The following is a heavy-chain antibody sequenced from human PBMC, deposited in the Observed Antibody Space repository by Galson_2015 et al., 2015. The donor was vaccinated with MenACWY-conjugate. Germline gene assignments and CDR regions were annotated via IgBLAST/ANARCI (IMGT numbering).Heavy chain of an antibody. D-gene: IGHD2-21*01. CDR3: ARWGPSHTAYRPSTDQINDAFDV. CDR2: TYYRSKWYN. J-gene: IGHJ3*01. Sequence: CAISGDRVSSNNAAWTWLRQSPSRGLEWLGRTYYRSKWYNDYAFSLKSRITVNPDTSKNQFSLQLNSVTPEDTAVYYCARWGPSHTAYRPSTDQINDAFDVWGQGTMVTVSS. CDR1: GDRVSSNNAA. V-gene: IGHV6-1*01.